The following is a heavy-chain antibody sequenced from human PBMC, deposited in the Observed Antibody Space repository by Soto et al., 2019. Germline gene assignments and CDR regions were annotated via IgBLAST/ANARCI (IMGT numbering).Heavy chain of an antibody. J-gene: IGHJ6*03. Sequence: QVQLVESGGGVVQPGRSLRLSCAASGFTFSSYGMHWVRQAPGKGLEWVAVIWYDGSNKYYADSVKGRFTISRDNSKNTLYLQMNSLRAEDTAVYYCARETEDILATIYYYYYMDVWGKGTTVTVSS. CDR3: ARETEDILATIYYYYYMDV. CDR1: GFTFSSYG. V-gene: IGHV3-33*01. CDR2: IWYDGSNK. D-gene: IGHD5-12*01.